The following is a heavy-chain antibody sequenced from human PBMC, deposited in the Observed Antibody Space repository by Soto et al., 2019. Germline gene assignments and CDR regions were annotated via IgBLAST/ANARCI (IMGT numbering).Heavy chain of an antibody. Sequence: PGGSLRLSCASSVFTFSSYAMSWVRQAPGKGLEWVSAISGSGGSTYYADSVKGRFTISRDNSKNTLYLQMNSLRAEDTAVYYCAKATYYDILTGYYTGGYYYYGMDVWGQGTTVTVSS. D-gene: IGHD3-9*01. CDR3: AKATYYDILTGYYTGGYYYYGMDV. CDR2: ISGSGGST. CDR1: VFTFSSYA. V-gene: IGHV3-23*01. J-gene: IGHJ6*02.